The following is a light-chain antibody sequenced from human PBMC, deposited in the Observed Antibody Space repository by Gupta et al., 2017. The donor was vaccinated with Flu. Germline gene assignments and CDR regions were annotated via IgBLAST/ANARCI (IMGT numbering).Light chain of an antibody. CDR3: QQYGSSPLT. CDR2: GAS. V-gene: IGKV3-20*01. J-gene: IGKJ5*01. CDR1: QSVSRNS. Sequence: DIVLTQPPGPLSLSPGERATLSCRASQSVSRNSLAWYQQKPGQAPRLLIYGASSRATGIPDRFSGSGSGTDFTLTISRLEPEDFAVYYCQQYGSSPLTFGQGARLEIK.